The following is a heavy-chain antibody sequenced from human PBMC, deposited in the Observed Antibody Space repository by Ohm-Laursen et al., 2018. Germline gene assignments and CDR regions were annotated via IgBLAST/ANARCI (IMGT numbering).Heavy chain of an antibody. CDR1: GFTFRNYG. CDR3: ARDRGGSHYVDY. D-gene: IGHD1-26*01. J-gene: IGHJ4*02. V-gene: IGHV3-33*01. Sequence: SLRLSCSASGFTFRNYGMHWVRQAPGKGLEWVAVICYDGSNKYYADSVKGRFTFSRDNSKNTLFLQMNSLRAEDTAIYYCARDRGGSHYVDYWGQGTLVTVSS. CDR2: ICYDGSNK.